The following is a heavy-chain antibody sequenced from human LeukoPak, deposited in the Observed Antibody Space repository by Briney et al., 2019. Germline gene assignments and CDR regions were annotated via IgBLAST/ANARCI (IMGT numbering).Heavy chain of an antibody. CDR1: GFTFSDYW. CDR2: INADEDRA. CDR3: ARDSYQDYYGRFDP. Sequence: GGSLRLSCAASGFTFSDYWMHWVRQAPGKGLVWVSHINADEDRAAYADSVKGRFTISRDNSENTLYLQMNGLTAEDTAMYYCARDSYQDYYGRFDPWGQGTLVIVSS. D-gene: IGHD3-10*01. V-gene: IGHV3-74*01. J-gene: IGHJ5*02.